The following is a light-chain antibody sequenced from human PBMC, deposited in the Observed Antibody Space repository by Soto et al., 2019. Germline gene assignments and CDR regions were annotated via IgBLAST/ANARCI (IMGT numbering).Light chain of an antibody. CDR3: AVWDASLSTWV. CDR2: ENN. Sequence: QSVLTQPPSASGAPGQRVTISCSGSASNIGRDPVNWYQQVPGTAPKLLIYENNHRPSGVPDRFSGSKSGTSASLVISGLRSEDEADYWCAVWDASLSTWVFGGGTKVTVL. J-gene: IGLJ3*02. V-gene: IGLV1-47*01. CDR1: ASNIGRDP.